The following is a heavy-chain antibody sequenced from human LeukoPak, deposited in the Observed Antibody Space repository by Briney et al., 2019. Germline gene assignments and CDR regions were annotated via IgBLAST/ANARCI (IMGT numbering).Heavy chain of an antibody. J-gene: IGHJ4*02. CDR3: ARVGSIAAAGTPDY. D-gene: IGHD6-13*01. Sequence: GGSLRLSCVASGFTFSSYAMSWVRQAPGKGLEWVSAISGSGGSTYYADSVKGRFTTSRDNAKNSLYLQMNSLRAEDTAVYYCARVGSIAAAGTPDYWGQGTLVTVSS. CDR1: GFTFSSYA. V-gene: IGHV3-23*01. CDR2: ISGSGGST.